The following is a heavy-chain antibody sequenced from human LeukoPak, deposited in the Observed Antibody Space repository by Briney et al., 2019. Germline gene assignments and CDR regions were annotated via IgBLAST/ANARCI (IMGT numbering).Heavy chain of an antibody. V-gene: IGHV5-51*01. D-gene: IGHD2-2*01. CDR2: IYPGDSET. CDR1: GYSFTSYW. CDR3: ARHPSAAIPYYFDY. Sequence: GESLKISCKGSGYSFTSYWMGWVRQMPGKGLEWMGVIYPGDSETRYSPSFQGQVTISADKSISTAYLQWSSLKASDTAMYYCARHPSAAIPYYFDYWGQGTLVTVSS. J-gene: IGHJ4*02.